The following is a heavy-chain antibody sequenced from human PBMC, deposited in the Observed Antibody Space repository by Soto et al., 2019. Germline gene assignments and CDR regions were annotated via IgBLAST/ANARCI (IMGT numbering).Heavy chain of an antibody. J-gene: IGHJ4*02. CDR3: ARTAPMDAGDKYYYDF. V-gene: IGHV1-69*13. CDR2: IIPFFGTA. D-gene: IGHD3-16*01. Sequence: SVKVSCKTSGGTFSTFGISWVRQAPGQGLEWMGGIIPFFGTAEYSQKFEDRITITADESTNTVYMDLRSLTSEDTAIYYCARTAPMDAGDKYYYDFWGQGALVTSPQ. CDR1: GGTFSTFG.